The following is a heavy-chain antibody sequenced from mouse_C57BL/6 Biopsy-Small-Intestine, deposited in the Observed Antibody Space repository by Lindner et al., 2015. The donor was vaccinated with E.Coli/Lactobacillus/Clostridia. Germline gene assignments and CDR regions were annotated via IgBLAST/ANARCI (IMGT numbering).Heavy chain of an antibody. CDR1: GYSFTNYY. CDR3: ARYYYRSSYFDY. V-gene: IGHV1-42*01. J-gene: IGHJ2*01. CDR2: INPSTGGT. D-gene: IGHD1-1*01. Sequence: VQLQESGADLVKPGASVKISCKASGYSFTNYYMNWVKQSPEKSLEWIGEINPSTGGTTYNPKFRAKATVTVDKSSNTAYMQLRSLTSEDSAVYYCARYYYRSSYFDYWGQGTTLTVSS.